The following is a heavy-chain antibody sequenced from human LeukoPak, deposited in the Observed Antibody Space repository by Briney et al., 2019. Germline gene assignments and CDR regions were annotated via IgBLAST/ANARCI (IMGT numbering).Heavy chain of an antibody. CDR3: ARRYCSSTSCYFDY. V-gene: IGHV4-34*01. J-gene: IGHJ4*02. Sequence: PSETLSLTCAVYGGSFSGYYWSWIRQPPGKGLEWIGEINHSGSTNYNPSLKSRVTISVDTSKNQFSLKLSSVTAADTAVYYCARRYCSSTSCYFDYWGQRTLVTVSS. CDR1: GGSFSGYY. D-gene: IGHD2-2*01. CDR2: INHSGST.